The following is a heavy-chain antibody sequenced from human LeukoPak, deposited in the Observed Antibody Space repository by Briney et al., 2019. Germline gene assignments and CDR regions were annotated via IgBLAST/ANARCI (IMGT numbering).Heavy chain of an antibody. CDR2: IIPIFGTA. CDR3: ASSRVRFFDRIAVAVGFDY. J-gene: IGHJ4*02. D-gene: IGHD6-19*01. Sequence: SVKVSCKASGGTFGSYAISWVRQAPGQGLEWMGGIIPIFGTANYAQKFQGRVTITADKSTSTAYMELSSLRSEDTAVYYCASSRVRFFDRIAVAVGFDYWGQGTLVTVSS. CDR1: GGTFGSYA. V-gene: IGHV1-69*06.